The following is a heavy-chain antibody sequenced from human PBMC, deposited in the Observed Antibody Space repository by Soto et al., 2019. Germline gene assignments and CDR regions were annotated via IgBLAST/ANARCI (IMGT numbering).Heavy chain of an antibody. D-gene: IGHD3-16*01. Sequence: ASVKVSCKASGYIFTIYGISWVRQAPGQGLEWMGWISGYNGNTNYAQKFQGRGTMTTDTSTNTAYMELRSLRADDTAVYYCARGPLGYYYMDVWGKGTTVTVSS. CDR3: ARGPLGYYYMDV. CDR1: GYIFTIYG. V-gene: IGHV1-18*01. CDR2: ISGYNGNT. J-gene: IGHJ6*03.